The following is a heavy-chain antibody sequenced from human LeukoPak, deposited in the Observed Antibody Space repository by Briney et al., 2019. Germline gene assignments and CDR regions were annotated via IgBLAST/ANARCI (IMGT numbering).Heavy chain of an antibody. CDR1: GFTFDDYG. Sequence: GGSLRLSCAASGFTFDDYGMSWVRQAPGKGLEWVSGINWNGGSTGYADSVKGRFTISRDNAKNSLYLQMNSLRAEDTALYYCARVGGSYVYYYYYMDVWGKGTTVTVSS. CDR3: ARVGGSYVYYYYYMDV. CDR2: INWNGGST. D-gene: IGHD1-26*01. J-gene: IGHJ6*03. V-gene: IGHV3-20*04.